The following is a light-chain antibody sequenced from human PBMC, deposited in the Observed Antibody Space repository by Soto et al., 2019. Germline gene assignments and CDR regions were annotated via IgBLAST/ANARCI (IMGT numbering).Light chain of an antibody. V-gene: IGKV1-39*01. CDR1: QSISSY. J-gene: IGKJ1*01. CDR2: AAS. CDR3: QQYSMAPLT. Sequence: DIQMTQSPSSLSASVGDRVTITCRASQSISSYLNWYQQKPGKAPKLLIYAASSLQSGVPSRFSGSGSGTDFTLTISRLEPEDFAVYYCQQYSMAPLTFGQGTKVDIK.